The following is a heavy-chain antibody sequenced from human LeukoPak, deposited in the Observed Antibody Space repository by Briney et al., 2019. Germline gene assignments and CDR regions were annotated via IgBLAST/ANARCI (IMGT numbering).Heavy chain of an antibody. CDR1: GYTFTGYY. CDR3: ARDLGKYNWNYGLAGY. Sequence: ASVKVSFKASGYTFTGYYMHWVRHAPGQGLGWMGWINPNSGGTNYAQKFQGRVTMTRDTSISTAYMELSRLRSDDPAGYYCARDLGKYNWNYGLAGYWGQGTLVSVSS. V-gene: IGHV1-2*02. D-gene: IGHD1-7*01. J-gene: IGHJ4*02. CDR2: INPNSGGT.